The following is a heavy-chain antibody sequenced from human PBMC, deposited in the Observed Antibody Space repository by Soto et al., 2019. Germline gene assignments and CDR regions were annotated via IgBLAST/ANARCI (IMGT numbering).Heavy chain of an antibody. Sequence: EVQMVESGGGLVKPGGSLRLSCAASGFTFSSFSMNWVRQAPGKGLEWVSSMSSGGSYISYADSVKGRFTISRDNAKKSLYLQMISLRAEDTAVYYCARNEVRGYCSSTSCYGEGMDVWGQGTTVTVSS. D-gene: IGHD2-2*01. CDR3: ARNEVRGYCSSTSCYGEGMDV. CDR1: GFTFSSFS. CDR2: MSSGGSYI. V-gene: IGHV3-21*01. J-gene: IGHJ6*02.